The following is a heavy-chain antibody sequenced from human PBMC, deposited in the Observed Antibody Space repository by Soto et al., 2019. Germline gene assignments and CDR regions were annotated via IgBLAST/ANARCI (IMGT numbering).Heavy chain of an antibody. CDR3: ARDRGQLLQGGYYYGMDV. CDR1: GCTFTSYA. V-gene: IGHV1-3*01. CDR2: INAGNGNT. J-gene: IGHJ6*02. D-gene: IGHD6-6*01. Sequence: ASVQVSCKASGCTFTSYAMHWVRQAPGQRLEWMGWINAGNGNTKYSQKFQGRVTITRDTSASTAYMELSSLRSEDTAVYYCARDRGQLLQGGYYYGMDVWGQGTTVTVSS.